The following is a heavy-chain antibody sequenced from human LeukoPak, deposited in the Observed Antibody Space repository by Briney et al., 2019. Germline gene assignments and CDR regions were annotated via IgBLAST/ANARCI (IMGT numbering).Heavy chain of an antibody. CDR2: IRGDNGNT. CDR1: GYTFTTYN. V-gene: IGHV1-18*01. CDR3: ARVDLLTGYYFFDY. D-gene: IGHD3-9*01. J-gene: IGHJ4*02. Sequence: VASVKVSCKASGYTFTTYNINWVRQAPGQGLEWVGWIRGDNGNTNYAQKLQGRVTMTTDTSTSTAYMELRSLGSDETAVYYCARVDLLTGYYFFDYWGQGTLVTVSS.